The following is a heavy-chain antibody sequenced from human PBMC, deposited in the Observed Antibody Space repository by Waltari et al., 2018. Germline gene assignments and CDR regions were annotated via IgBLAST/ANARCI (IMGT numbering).Heavy chain of an antibody. D-gene: IGHD3-22*01. V-gene: IGHV3-53*02. Sequence: EVQLVETGGGLIQPGGSLRLSCAASGFTVSSNYMSWVRQAPGKGLEWVSVIYSGGSTYDAAAVKGRFTISSDNSNNTLYLQRNSLGSEDTAVYYCAATVGYYYDSSGYYYPGFDPWGQGTLVTVSS. J-gene: IGHJ5*02. CDR2: IYSGGST. CDR1: GFTVSSNY. CDR3: AATVGYYYDSSGYYYPGFDP.